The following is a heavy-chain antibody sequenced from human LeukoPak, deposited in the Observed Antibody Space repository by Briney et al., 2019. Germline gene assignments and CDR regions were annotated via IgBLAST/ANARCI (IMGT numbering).Heavy chain of an antibody. V-gene: IGHV3-23*01. CDR1: GFTFRRYA. CDR3: AKVSTRSIVATNFDY. D-gene: IGHD5-12*01. CDR2: ICGSGGRT. J-gene: IGHJ4*02. Sequence: GGSLRLSCAASGFTFRRYAMSWVRQAPGKGLEWVSDICGSGGRTYYADSVKGRFTTSRDNSKNTLYLQMNSLRTEHTAVYYCAKVSTRSIVATNFDYWGQGTLVTVSS.